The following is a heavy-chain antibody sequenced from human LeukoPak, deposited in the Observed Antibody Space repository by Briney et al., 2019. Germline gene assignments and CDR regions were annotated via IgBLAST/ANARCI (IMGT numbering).Heavy chain of an antibody. J-gene: IGHJ2*01. CDR2: ISYDGGNK. Sequence: GGSLRLSCAASGFTFSSYAMHWVRQAPGEGLEWVAVISYDGGNKYYADSVKGRFTISRDNSKNTMYMQMNSLRAEDTAVYYCARAGGGPTTLYWYFDIWGRGTLVTVSS. CDR1: GFTFSSYA. CDR3: ARAGGGPTTLYWYFDI. D-gene: IGHD1-7*01. V-gene: IGHV3-30*04.